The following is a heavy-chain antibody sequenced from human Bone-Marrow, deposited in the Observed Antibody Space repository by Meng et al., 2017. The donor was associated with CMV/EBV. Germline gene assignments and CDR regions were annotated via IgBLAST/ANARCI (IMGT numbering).Heavy chain of an antibody. V-gene: IGHV1-69*10. J-gene: IGHJ6*02. Sequence: SVKVSCKASGGTFNTYTVNWVRQAPGQGLEWMGGIIPILDIKSYAQKFQGRVTMTRDTSTSTVYMELSSLRSEDTAVYYCARDRRDGYTVYYYGMDVWGQGTTVTVSS. CDR1: GGTFNTYT. CDR3: ARDRRDGYTVYYYGMDV. CDR2: IIPILDIK. D-gene: IGHD5-24*01.